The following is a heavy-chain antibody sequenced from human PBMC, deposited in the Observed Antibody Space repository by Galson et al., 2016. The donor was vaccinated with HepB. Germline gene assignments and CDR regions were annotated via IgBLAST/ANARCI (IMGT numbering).Heavy chain of an antibody. V-gene: IGHV3-23*01. J-gene: IGHJ4*02. CDR2: ISHSGGTT. D-gene: IGHD6-13*01. CDR1: EFTFSSYA. CDR3: AKDLWVRQQLAYYFDY. Sequence: SLRLSCAASEFTFSSYAMAWVRQAPGKRLEWVSGISHSGGTTYYADSVKGRFTVSRDNSKNTLYLQMSSLRAEDTAVYYCAKDLWVRQQLAYYFDYWGQGTLVTVSS.